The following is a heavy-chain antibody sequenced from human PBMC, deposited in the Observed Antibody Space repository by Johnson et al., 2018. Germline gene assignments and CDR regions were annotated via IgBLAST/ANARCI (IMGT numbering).Heavy chain of an antibody. V-gene: IGHV1-8*01. CDR2: MKPNSGHT. J-gene: IGHJ3*02. D-gene: IGHD4-17*01. CDR1: GYTLTSYD. CDR3: AREGYGDKDAFDI. Sequence: QVELGECGAEVKKHGASVKVSCKASGYTLTSYDINWVRQATGHGLEWVGWMKPNSGHTGYAQKFQGRVTMTRNTPISTAYMELSSLKSEDTAGYSCAREGYGDKDAFDIWGQGTMVTVSS.